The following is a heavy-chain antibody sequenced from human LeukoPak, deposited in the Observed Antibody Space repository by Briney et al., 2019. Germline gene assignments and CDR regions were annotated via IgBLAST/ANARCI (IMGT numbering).Heavy chain of an antibody. D-gene: IGHD1-7*01. CDR3: AKVRGRITGTLGFDP. CDR2: ISGSGGST. CDR1: GFTFSSYA. J-gene: IGHJ5*02. Sequence: PGGSLRLSCAAPGFTFSSYAMSWVRQAPGKGLEWVSAISGSGGSTYYADSVKGRFTISRDNSKNTLYLQMNSLRAEDTAVYYCAKVRGRITGTLGFDPWGQGTLVTVSS. V-gene: IGHV3-23*01.